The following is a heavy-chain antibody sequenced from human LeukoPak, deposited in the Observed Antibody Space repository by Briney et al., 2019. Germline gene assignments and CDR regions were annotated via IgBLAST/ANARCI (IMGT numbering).Heavy chain of an antibody. CDR3: ARSYGDYEP. D-gene: IGHD3-16*01. Sequence: KTSETLSLTCAVYGGSFSGYYWSWIRQPPGKGLEWIGEINHSGSTNYNPSLKSRVTISVDTSKNQFSLKLSSVTAADTAVYYCARSYGDYEPWGQGTLVTVSS. CDR2: INHSGST. V-gene: IGHV4-34*01. J-gene: IGHJ5*02. CDR1: GGSFSGYY.